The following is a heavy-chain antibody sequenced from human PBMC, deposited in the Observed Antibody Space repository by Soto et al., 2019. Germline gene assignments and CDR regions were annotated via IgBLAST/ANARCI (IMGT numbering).Heavy chain of an antibody. CDR3: ARAPNYGVYIWEIYFDY. CDR2: IYHSGTI. D-gene: IGHD4-17*01. CDR1: DGSVIGIGSS. V-gene: IGHV4-30-2*01. J-gene: IGHJ4*02. Sequence: SDPLYLTCPLSDGSVIGIGSSWSCIRPPQGNGMERFGYIYHSGTIYFNPSLKSRITLSVDRSKNQFSLKLSSVTAADTAVYYCARAPNYGVYIWEIYFDYWGQG.